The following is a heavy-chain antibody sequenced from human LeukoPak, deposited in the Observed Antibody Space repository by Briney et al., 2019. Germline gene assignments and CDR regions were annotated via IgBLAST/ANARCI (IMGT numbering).Heavy chain of an antibody. J-gene: IGHJ3*02. V-gene: IGHV4-61*01. Sequence: PSETLSLTCTVSGVSVSSGSYYWSWIRQPPGKGLEWIGYIYYSGSTNYNPSLKSRVTKSVDTSKNQFSLKLSSVTAADTAVYYCARATGVGDAFDIWGQGTMVTVSS. CDR2: IYYSGST. D-gene: IGHD1-14*01. CDR3: ARATGVGDAFDI. CDR1: GVSVSSGSYY.